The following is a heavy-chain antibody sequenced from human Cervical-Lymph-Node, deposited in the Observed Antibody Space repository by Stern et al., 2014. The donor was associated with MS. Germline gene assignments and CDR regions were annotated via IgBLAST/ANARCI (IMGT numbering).Heavy chain of an antibody. CDR3: ASEREYCTSTTCPLDY. CDR2: MHYSGRS. D-gene: IGHD2-2*01. J-gene: IGHJ4*02. V-gene: IGHV4-59*02. Sequence: QVQLQESGPGLVKPSETLSLTCTVSGGSVSSDYWSWIRQPPGKGLEWIGNMHYSGRSDYNPSLKSRVTISIDTSKNELSLKLNSVTAADTAVYYCASEREYCTSTTCPLDYWGQGTLVTVSS. CDR1: GGSVSSDY.